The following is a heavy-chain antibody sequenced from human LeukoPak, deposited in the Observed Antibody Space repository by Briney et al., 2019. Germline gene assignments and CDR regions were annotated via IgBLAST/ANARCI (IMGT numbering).Heavy chain of an antibody. Sequence: SETLSLTCTVSGGSIISGGYYWSWIRQSPGKGLEWIGSIYYSGSTYYNPSLKSRVTISVDTSKNQFSLKLSSVTAADTAVYYCASRLSYYDYWSGSGGFDPWGQGTLVTVSS. V-gene: IGHV4-39*01. J-gene: IGHJ5*02. D-gene: IGHD3-3*01. CDR1: GGSIISGGYY. CDR2: IYYSGST. CDR3: ASRLSYYDYWSGSGGFDP.